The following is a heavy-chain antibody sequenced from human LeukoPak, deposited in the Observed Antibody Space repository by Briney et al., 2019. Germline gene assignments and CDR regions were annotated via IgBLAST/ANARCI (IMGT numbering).Heavy chain of an antibody. J-gene: IGHJ3*02. CDR3: ARSRGATTSLGAFDN. V-gene: IGHV4-34*01. D-gene: IGHD1-26*01. Sequence: PSETLSLTCAVYGGSFSGYYWSWIRQPPGKGLEWIGEINHSGSTNYNPSLKSRVTISVDTSKNQFSLMLSSVTAADTAVYYCARSRGATTSLGAFDNWGQGTMVTVSS. CDR1: GGSFSGYY. CDR2: INHSGST.